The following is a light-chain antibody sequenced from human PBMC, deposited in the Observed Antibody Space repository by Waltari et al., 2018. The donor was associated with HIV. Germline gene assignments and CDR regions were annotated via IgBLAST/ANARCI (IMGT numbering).Light chain of an antibody. CDR3: SSYTTTNDFYVL. CDR2: EVY. V-gene: IGLV2-8*01. Sequence: QSALTQPPSASESPGQSVTISCTGTNSDIGNFDYVAWYQQHPGKPPKLIISEVYKRPSGVPNRFSGSKSGNTASLTVSGLQAEDEADYYCSSYTTTNDFYVLFGGGTKLTVL. CDR1: NSDIGNFDY. J-gene: IGLJ2*01.